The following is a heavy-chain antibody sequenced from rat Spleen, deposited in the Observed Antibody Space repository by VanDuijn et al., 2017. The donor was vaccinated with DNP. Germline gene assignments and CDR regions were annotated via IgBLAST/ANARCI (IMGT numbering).Heavy chain of an antibody. CDR2: ISASGGST. Sequence: EVKLVESGGGLAQPGRSLKLSCAASGFTFSNYGMAWVRQAPKKGLEWVASISASGGSTSYRDSVKGRFTISRDNAKSILYLQMDSLRSEDTATYYCTTDFERGYWGQGVMVTVSS. V-gene: IGHV5-19*01. CDR1: GFTFSNYG. CDR3: TTDFERGY. D-gene: IGHD1-11*01. J-gene: IGHJ2*01.